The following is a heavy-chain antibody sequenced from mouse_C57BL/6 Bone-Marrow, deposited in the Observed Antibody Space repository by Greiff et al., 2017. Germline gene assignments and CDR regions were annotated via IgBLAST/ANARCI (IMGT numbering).Heavy chain of an antibody. J-gene: IGHJ1*03. D-gene: IGHD1-1*01. V-gene: IGHV1-42*01. Sequence: VQLKQSGPELVKPGASVKISCKASGYSFTGYYMNWVKQSPEKSLEWIGEINPSTGGTTYNQKFKAKATLTADKSSSTAYTQLKSLTSEDSAVYYCAREGVDWYFDVWGTGTTVIVSS. CDR3: AREGVDWYFDV. CDR1: GYSFTGYY. CDR2: INPSTGGT.